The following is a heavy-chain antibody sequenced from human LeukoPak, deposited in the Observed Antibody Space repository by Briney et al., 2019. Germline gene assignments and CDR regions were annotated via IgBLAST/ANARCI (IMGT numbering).Heavy chain of an antibody. Sequence: PGGSLRLSCAASGFTFDDYGMSWVRQAPGKGLEWVSAISGSGGSTYYADSVKGRFTISRDNSKNTLYLQMHSLRAEDTAVYYCAGRGSGSYFDYWGQGTLVTVSS. CDR3: AGRGSGSYFDY. J-gene: IGHJ4*02. CDR1: GFTFDDYG. V-gene: IGHV3-23*01. D-gene: IGHD3-10*01. CDR2: ISGSGGST.